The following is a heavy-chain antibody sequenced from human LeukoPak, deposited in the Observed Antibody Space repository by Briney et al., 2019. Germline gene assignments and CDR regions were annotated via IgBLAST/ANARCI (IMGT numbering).Heavy chain of an antibody. D-gene: IGHD3-9*01. CDR1: GYTFTSYV. Sequence: ASVKVSCKPSGYTFTSYVTNWVRQATGGGREWMGWLIPKSGNTGYAQKYQGRVSLTRNTSLSTAYMELSSPRSQDTAVYYRARVQSERYDIDYYYGMDVWGQGTTVTVSS. V-gene: IGHV1-8*01. CDR2: LIPKSGNT. CDR3: ARVQSERYDIDYYYGMDV. J-gene: IGHJ6*02.